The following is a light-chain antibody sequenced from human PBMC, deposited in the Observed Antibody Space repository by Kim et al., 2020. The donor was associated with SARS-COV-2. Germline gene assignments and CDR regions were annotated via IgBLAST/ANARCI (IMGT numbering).Light chain of an antibody. V-gene: IGLV1-40*01. CDR3: QSYDSSLTMV. CDR1: SSNSGAPYD. J-gene: IGLJ3*02. Sequence: GHRVTNSCTGGSSNSGAPYDVHWYQQHPGTAPKLLIYGNRNRPSGVPDRFSGAKSGTSASLAITGLQAEDEADYYCQSYDSSLTMVFGGGTKLTVL. CDR2: GNR.